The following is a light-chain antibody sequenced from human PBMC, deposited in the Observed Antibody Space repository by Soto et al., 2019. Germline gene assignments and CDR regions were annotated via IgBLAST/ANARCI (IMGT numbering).Light chain of an antibody. CDR3: QQCSDWPLIT. J-gene: IGKJ5*01. V-gene: IGKV3-15*01. CDR2: GAS. Sequence: EVVMTQSPATLSVSPGERATLSCRASQSVSSNLAWYQQKPGQAPRLLIYGASTRATGIPARFSGSGSGTEFTLTISSLQSEDFAVYYCQQCSDWPLITFGQGTRLEIK. CDR1: QSVSSN.